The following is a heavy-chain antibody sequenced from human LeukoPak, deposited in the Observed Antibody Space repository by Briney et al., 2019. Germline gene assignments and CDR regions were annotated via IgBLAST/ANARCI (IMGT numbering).Heavy chain of an antibody. D-gene: IGHD4-17*01. CDR2: ISRSSNTI. J-gene: IGHJ4*02. Sequence: QPGGSQRLSGTASGFIFSDYDMEWVRQAPGKGLEWTSHISRSSNTIYYADSVKGRFTTSRDNAKNSLYLELNSLRAEDTAVYFCARRKIDYGDFDYWGQGTLVTVSS. V-gene: IGHV3-48*01. CDR3: ARRKIDYGDFDY. CDR1: GFIFSDYD.